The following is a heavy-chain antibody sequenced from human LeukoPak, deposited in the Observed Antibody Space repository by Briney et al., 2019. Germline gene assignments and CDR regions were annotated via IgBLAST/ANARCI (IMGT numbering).Heavy chain of an antibody. D-gene: IGHD6-6*01. V-gene: IGHV3-7*01. J-gene: IGHJ5*02. CDR2: IKQDGSEK. CDR3: ARDRIAARPNWFDP. CDR1: GITFSSYW. Sequence: GGSLRLSCAASGITFSSYWMSWVRQAPGKGLEWVANIKQDGSEKYYVDSVKGRFTISRDNAKNSLYLQMNSLRAEDTAVYYCARDRIAARPNWFDPWGQGTLVIASS.